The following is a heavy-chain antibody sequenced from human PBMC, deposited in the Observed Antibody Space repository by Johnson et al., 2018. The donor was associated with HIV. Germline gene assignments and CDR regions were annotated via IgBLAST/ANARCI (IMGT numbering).Heavy chain of an antibody. V-gene: IGHV3-11*01. D-gene: IGHD6-13*01. CDR1: GFTVSSNY. CDR3: TRARYSSSWYNGDAFDI. Sequence: QVQLVESGGGVVQPGRSLRLSCAASGFTVSSNYMSWVRQAPGKGLEYVAGISSDGGSTYNADSVKGRFTISRDNAKNSLYLQMNSLRAEDTALYYCTRARYSSSWYNGDAFDIWGQGTMVTVSS. CDR2: ISSDGGST. J-gene: IGHJ3*02.